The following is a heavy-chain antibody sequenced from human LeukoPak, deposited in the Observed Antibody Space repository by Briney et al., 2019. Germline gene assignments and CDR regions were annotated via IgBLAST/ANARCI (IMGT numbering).Heavy chain of an antibody. CDR2: ISAYNGNT. CDR1: GGTFSSYA. D-gene: IGHD6-19*01. V-gene: IGHV1-18*01. Sequence: ASVKVSCKASGGTFSSYAISWVRQAPGQGLEWMGWISAYNGNTNYAQKLQGRVTMTTDTSTSTAYMELSRLKSDDTAVYYCARDGSGWYPDAFDIWGQGTMITVSS. J-gene: IGHJ3*02. CDR3: ARDGSGWYPDAFDI.